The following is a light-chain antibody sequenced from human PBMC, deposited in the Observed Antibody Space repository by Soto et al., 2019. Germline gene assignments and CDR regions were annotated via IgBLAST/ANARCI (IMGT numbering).Light chain of an antibody. CDR1: SSDVGGYNY. V-gene: IGLV2-14*01. J-gene: IGLJ2*01. CDR3: SSYTSSSTRHVV. Sequence: ALTQPASVSGSPGQSITISCTGTSSDVGGYNYVSWYQQHPGKAPKLMIYDVSNRPSGVSNRFSGSKSGNTASLTISGLQAEDEADYYCSSYTSSSTRHVVFGGGTKLTVL. CDR2: DVS.